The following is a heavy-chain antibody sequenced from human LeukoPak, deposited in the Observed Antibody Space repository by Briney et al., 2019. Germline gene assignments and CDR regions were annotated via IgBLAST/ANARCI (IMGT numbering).Heavy chain of an antibody. J-gene: IGHJ5*02. D-gene: IGHD5-24*01. CDR2: VFYSGST. CDR3: AREGRGGNWFDP. CDR1: GGSISSYY. V-gene: IGHV4-59*01. Sequence: PSETLSLTCTVSGGSISSYYWTWIRQPPGKGLEWIGYVFYSGSTNYNPSLKSRVTISVDTSKNQFSLKLSSVTAADTAMYYCAREGRGGNWFDPWDQGTLVTVSS.